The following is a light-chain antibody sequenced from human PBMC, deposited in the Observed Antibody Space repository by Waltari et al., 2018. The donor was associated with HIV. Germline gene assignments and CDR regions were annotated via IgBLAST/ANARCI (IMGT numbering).Light chain of an antibody. CDR2: DVT. CDR1: STDVGGYQD. J-gene: IGLJ1*01. Sequence: QSALTQPPSVSGSPGQSVTISCTGTSTDVGGYQDVSWYQQHPGKAPKLMIYDVTKRPSGVPDRFSGSKSGNTASLTISGLQAEDEADYFCCSFAATSSYVFGTGTKVTVL. CDR3: CSFAATSSYV. V-gene: IGLV2-11*01.